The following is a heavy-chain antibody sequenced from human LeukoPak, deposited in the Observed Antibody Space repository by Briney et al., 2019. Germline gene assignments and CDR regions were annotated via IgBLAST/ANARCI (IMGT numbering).Heavy chain of an antibody. D-gene: IGHD6-19*01. Sequence: QPGGSLRLSCAASGFTFSSYSMYWVRQAPGKGLEWVSYISSSSSTIYYADSVKGRFTISRDNAKNSLYLQMNSLRAEDTAVYYCARTTIAVAGDYDAFDIWGQGTMVTVSS. CDR2: ISSSSSTI. V-gene: IGHV3-48*04. CDR1: GFTFSSYS. CDR3: ARTTIAVAGDYDAFDI. J-gene: IGHJ3*02.